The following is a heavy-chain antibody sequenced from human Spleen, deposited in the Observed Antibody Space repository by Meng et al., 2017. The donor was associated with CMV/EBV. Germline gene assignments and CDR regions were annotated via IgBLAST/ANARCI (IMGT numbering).Heavy chain of an antibody. CDR2: VYPGDSDT. Sequence: GESLKISCKGSGYSFISYWVAWARQMPGKGLEWMGIVYPGDSDTRYSPSFQGHVTISVDKSIRTAYLQWSSLKASDTAIYYCARRRKDYYNNNDYFDYWGQGALVTVSS. D-gene: IGHD3-22*01. J-gene: IGHJ4*02. V-gene: IGHV5-51*01. CDR1: GYSFISYW. CDR3: ARRRKDYYNNNDYFDY.